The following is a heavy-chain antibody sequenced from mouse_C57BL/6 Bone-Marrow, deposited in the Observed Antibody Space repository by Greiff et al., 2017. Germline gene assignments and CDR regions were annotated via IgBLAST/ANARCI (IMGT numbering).Heavy chain of an antibody. CDR1: GYTFTSYW. Sequence: VQLQQSGAELVRPGTSVKLSCKASGYTFTSYWLHWVKQRPGQGLEWIGVIDPSASSTNSNQQFKGKATLTVDTSSSTAYMQLSSLTSEDSAVYYCARNGNYYGSSYWYFDVGGTATTVTVSS. CDR3: ARNGNYYGSSYWYFDV. D-gene: IGHD1-1*01. CDR2: IDPSASST. V-gene: IGHV1-59*01. J-gene: IGHJ1*03.